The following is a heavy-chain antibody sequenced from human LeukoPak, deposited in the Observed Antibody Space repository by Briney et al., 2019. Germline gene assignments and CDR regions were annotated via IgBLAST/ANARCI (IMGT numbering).Heavy chain of an antibody. CDR3: ARDRLRSDAFDI. J-gene: IGHJ3*02. D-gene: IGHD4-17*01. V-gene: IGHV3-23*01. CDR2: ISGSGGST. Sequence: PGGSLRLSCAASGFTFSSHAMSWVRQAPGKGLEWVSAISGSGGSTYYADSVKGRFTISRDNSKNTLYLQMNSLRAEDTAVYYCARDRLRSDAFDIWGQGTMVTVSS. CDR1: GFTFSSHA.